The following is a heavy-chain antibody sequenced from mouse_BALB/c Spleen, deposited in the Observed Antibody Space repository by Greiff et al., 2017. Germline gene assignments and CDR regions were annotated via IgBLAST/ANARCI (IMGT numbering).Heavy chain of an antibody. J-gene: IGHJ4*01. D-gene: IGHD1-2*01. V-gene: IGHV14-3*02. CDR1: GFNIKDTY. CDR2: IDPANGNT. CDR3: ASTHYYGYYAMDY. Sequence: EVKLVESGAELVKPGASVKLSCTASGFNIKDTYMHWVKQRPEQGLEWIGRIDPANGNTKYDPKFQGKATITADTSSNTAYLQLSSLTSEDTAVYYCASTHYYGYYAMDYWGQGTSVTVSS.